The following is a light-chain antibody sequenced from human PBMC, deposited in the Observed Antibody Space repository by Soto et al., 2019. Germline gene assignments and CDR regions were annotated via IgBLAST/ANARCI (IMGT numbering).Light chain of an antibody. J-gene: IGLJ1*01. Sequence: QSALTQPASVSGSPGQSITISCTGTSSDVGRYNYVSWYQQHPGKAPKLTIYDVSNRPSGVSSRFSGSKSGNTAPLTISGLQAEDEADYYCSSFTSSSTYVFGTGTKLTVL. CDR2: DVS. CDR1: SSDVGRYNY. V-gene: IGLV2-14*01. CDR3: SSFTSSSTYV.